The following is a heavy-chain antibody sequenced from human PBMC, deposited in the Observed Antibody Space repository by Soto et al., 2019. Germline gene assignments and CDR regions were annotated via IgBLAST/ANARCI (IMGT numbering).Heavy chain of an antibody. CDR3: ARERRYYGILTGYSNWFDP. J-gene: IGHJ5*02. V-gene: IGHV4-30-4*01. D-gene: IGHD3-9*01. CDR1: VGSISRGDYC. Sequence: SETLSLTCTVSVGSISRGDYCWNWIRQPPGKGLEWIGYISYSGSTYYNPSLKSRVAMSLDTSKNQFSLKLSSVTAADTAVYYCARERRYYGILTGYSNWFDPWGQGTLVTVSS. CDR2: ISYSGST.